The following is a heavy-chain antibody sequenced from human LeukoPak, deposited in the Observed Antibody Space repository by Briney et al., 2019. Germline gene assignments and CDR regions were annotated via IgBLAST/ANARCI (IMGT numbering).Heavy chain of an antibody. D-gene: IGHD3-10*01. CDR2: IYSGGST. Sequence: GGSLRLSCAASGFTVSSNYMSWVRQAPGKGLEWVSVIYSGGSTYYADSVKGRFTISRDNSKNTLYLQMNSLRAEDTAVYYCAREGRGSGSYYPYYFDYWGQGILVTVSS. CDR3: AREGRGSGSYYPYYFDY. J-gene: IGHJ4*02. CDR1: GFTVSSNY. V-gene: IGHV3-66*02.